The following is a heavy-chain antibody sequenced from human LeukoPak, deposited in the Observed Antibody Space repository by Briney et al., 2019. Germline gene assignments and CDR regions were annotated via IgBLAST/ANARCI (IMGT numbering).Heavy chain of an antibody. V-gene: IGHV4-34*01. Sequence: SETLSLTCAVYGGSFSGYYWSWIRQPPGKGLEWIGEINHSGSTNYNPSLKSRVTILVDTSKNQFSLKLSSVTAADTAVYYCARGTLNWYFDLGGRGTLVTVS. CDR3: ARGTLNWYFDL. CDR2: INHSGST. J-gene: IGHJ2*01. CDR1: GGSFSGYY.